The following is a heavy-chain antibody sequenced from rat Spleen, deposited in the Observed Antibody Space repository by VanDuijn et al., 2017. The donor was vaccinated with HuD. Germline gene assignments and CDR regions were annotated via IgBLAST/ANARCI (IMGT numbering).Heavy chain of an antibody. CDR3: ARHALDY. Sequence: EVQLVESGGGLVQPGRSLQLSCAASGFTFIKYGMAWVRQAPTRGLEWVAAISYDGSSTYYRDSVKGRFTISRDNAKTTLYLQMSKLGSEETAIYYCARHALDYWGQGVMVTVSS. CDR2: ISYDGSST. J-gene: IGHJ2*01. CDR1: GFTFIKYG. V-gene: IGHV5-29*01.